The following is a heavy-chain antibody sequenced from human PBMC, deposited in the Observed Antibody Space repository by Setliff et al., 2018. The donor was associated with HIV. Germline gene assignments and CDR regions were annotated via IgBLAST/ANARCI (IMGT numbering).Heavy chain of an antibody. CDR1: GYTFTGYY. D-gene: IGHD6-13*01. CDR3: ARADSSNWYHVDY. Sequence: ASVKVSCKASGYTFTGYYMHWVRQAPGQGLEWMAWINSATGGTNYAQNFQGWVTVTRDTSINTVYMELSSLKSDDTAVYYCARADSSNWYHVDYWGQGTLVTVSS. CDR2: INSATGGT. V-gene: IGHV1-2*04. J-gene: IGHJ4*02.